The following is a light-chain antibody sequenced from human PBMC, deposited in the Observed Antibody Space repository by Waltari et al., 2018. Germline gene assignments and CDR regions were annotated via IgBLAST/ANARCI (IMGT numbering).Light chain of an antibody. V-gene: IGLV2-14*03. CDR2: GVS. Sequence: QSALTQPASLSGSPRQSITISCTGTNSDIGGYNYVSWYQHHSGKAPKLMIFGVSDRPSGVCNRFSGSKSGNTASLTISELQADDEADYYCSSFTSSATWVFGGGTKLTVL. J-gene: IGLJ3*02. CDR1: NSDIGGYNY. CDR3: SSFTSSATWV.